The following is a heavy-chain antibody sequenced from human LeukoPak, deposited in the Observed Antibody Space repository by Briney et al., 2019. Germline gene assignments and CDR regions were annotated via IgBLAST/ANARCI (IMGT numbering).Heavy chain of an antibody. Sequence: SVKVSCKASGGTFSSYAISWVRQAPGQGLEWMGGIIPIFGTANYAQKFQGRVTITADESTSTAYMELSSLRSEGTAVYYCARDASSWHTAYFDYWGQGTLVTVSS. CDR3: ARDASSWHTAYFDY. CDR2: IIPIFGTA. J-gene: IGHJ4*02. V-gene: IGHV1-69*13. D-gene: IGHD6-13*01. CDR1: GGTFSSYA.